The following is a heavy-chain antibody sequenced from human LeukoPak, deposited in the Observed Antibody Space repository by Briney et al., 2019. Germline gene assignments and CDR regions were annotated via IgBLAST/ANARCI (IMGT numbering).Heavy chain of an antibody. CDR1: GFTFSSYA. CDR3: AKGPRATHAGSLDY. D-gene: IGHD1-26*01. CDR2: ISGSGGST. V-gene: IGHV3-23*01. Sequence: GGSLRLSCAASGFTFSSYAMSWVRQAPGKGLEWVSAISGSGGSTYYADSVKGRFTISRDNSKNTLYLQMNSLRAEDTAVYYCAKGPRATHAGSLDYWGQGTLVTVSS. J-gene: IGHJ4*02.